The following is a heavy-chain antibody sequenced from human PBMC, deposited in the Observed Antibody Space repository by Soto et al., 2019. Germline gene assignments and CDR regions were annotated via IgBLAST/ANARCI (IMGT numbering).Heavy chain of an antibody. CDR3: AQAPQWELPNYYFYY. J-gene: IGHJ4*02. CDR1: GFTFSSYA. D-gene: IGHD1-26*01. Sequence: GGSLRLSCAASGFTFSSYAMSWVRQAPGKGLEWVSAISGRGDNTYYADSVKGRFTISRDNSKNTLCLQMNSLRAEDTAIYYCAQAPQWELPNYYFYYWGQGNLVTGSS. CDR2: ISGRGDNT. V-gene: IGHV3-23*01.